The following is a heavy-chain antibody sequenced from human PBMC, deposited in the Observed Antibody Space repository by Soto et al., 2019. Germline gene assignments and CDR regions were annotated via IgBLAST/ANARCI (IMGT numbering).Heavy chain of an antibody. J-gene: IGHJ4*02. V-gene: IGHV3-23*01. Sequence: HPGGSLRLSCAASGFTFSSYAMNWVRQAPGKGLEWVSGISGSGVNTYYADSVKGRFTISRDISKNTLYLQMDSLRAEDTALYYCAKKPGYTSGWSAQYYFDYWGQGTLVTVS. D-gene: IGHD6-19*01. CDR1: GFTFSSYA. CDR2: ISGSGVNT. CDR3: AKKPGYTSGWSAQYYFDY.